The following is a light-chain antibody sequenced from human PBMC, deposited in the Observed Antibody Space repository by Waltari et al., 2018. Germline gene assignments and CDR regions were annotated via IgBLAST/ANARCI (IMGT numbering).Light chain of an antibody. CDR2: EDS. J-gene: IGLJ3*02. Sequence: SGDILAKKYARWFQQKPGQAPLLLIYEDSERPSEIPGRFSGSSSGTTVTLTITGAHVDDEADYYCFSAADNNWVFGGGTKLTVL. CDR1: ILAKKY. V-gene: IGLV3-27*01. CDR3: FSAADNNWV.